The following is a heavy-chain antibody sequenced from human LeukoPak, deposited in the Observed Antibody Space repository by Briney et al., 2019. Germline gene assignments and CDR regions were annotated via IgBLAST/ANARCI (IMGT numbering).Heavy chain of an antibody. V-gene: IGHV3-30*02. D-gene: IGHD3-16*02. Sequence: GGSLRLSCAASGFTFTNYGMHWVRQAPGKGLEWVAFISSDGRNEYYADSVKGRFTISRDNSKNTLYLQMNSLRAEDTAVYYCAKAGVKITFGGVIVDYWGQGTLVTVSS. J-gene: IGHJ4*02. CDR3: AKAGVKITFGGVIVDY. CDR1: GFTFTNYG. CDR2: ISSDGRNE.